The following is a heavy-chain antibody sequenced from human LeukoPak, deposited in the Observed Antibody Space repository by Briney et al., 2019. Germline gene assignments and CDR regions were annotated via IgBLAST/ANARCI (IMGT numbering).Heavy chain of an antibody. CDR3: ARCSVDYYGSGSYHYYYYYMDV. D-gene: IGHD3-10*01. Sequence: SETLSLTCTVSGGSMSTYYWSWIRQPPGKGLEWIGYIYYSGSTNYNPSLKSRVTISVDTSKNQFSLKLSSVTAADTAVYYCARCSVDYYGSGSYHYYYYYMDVWGKGTTVTVSS. CDR1: GGSMSTYY. V-gene: IGHV4-59*12. CDR2: IYYSGST. J-gene: IGHJ6*03.